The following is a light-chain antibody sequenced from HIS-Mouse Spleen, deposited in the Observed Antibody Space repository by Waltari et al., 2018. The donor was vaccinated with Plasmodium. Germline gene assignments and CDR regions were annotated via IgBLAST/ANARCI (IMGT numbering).Light chain of an antibody. J-gene: IGKJ2*01. CDR2: LGS. CDR1: QSLLHSNGYNY. V-gene: IGKV2-28*01. CDR3: MQALQTPRYT. Sequence: DIVMTQSPLSLLVTPGEPASSACRSSQSLLHSNGYNYLDWYLQKPGQSPQLLIYLGSNRASGVPDRFSGSGSGTDFTLKISRVEAEDVGVYYCMQALQTPRYTFGQGTKLEIK.